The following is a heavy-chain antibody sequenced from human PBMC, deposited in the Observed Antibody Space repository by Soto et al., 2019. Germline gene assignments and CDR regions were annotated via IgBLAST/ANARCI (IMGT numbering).Heavy chain of an antibody. D-gene: IGHD1-1*01. J-gene: IGHJ4*02. CDR1: GFTXTNYW. Sequence: GSLRIYXAASGFTXTNYWMSWVRQAPGKGLEWVANVRQDGSVKYYVDSIKGRFTISRDNARNLVFLEMNGLRVEDTAMYFCASQRNLGAHDYWGQGTLVTVSS. CDR2: VRQDGSVK. V-gene: IGHV3-7*01. CDR3: ASQRNLGAHDY.